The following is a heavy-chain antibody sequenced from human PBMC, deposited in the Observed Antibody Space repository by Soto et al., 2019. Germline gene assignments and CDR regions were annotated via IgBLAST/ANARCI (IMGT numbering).Heavy chain of an antibody. V-gene: IGHV1-46*01. J-gene: IGHJ4*02. Sequence: ASVKVSCKASGYTFSSYAISWVRQAPGQGLECMGIINPSDGTTTYAQKFQGRVSMTRDKSTSTLYMELSSLSSEDTAMYYCARDGVSSTEYTWNYGTYFDYWGQGALVTVSS. CDR3: ARDGVSSTEYTWNYGTYFDY. CDR2: INPSDGTT. D-gene: IGHD1-7*01. CDR1: GYTFSSYA.